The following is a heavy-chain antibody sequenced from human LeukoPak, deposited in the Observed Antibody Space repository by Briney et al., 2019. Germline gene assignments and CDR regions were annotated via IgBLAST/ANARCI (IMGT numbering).Heavy chain of an antibody. J-gene: IGHJ4*02. D-gene: IGHD3-10*01. V-gene: IGHV4-59*01. Sequence: SEALSLTCTVSGGSISSYYWSWIRQPPGKGLEWIGYIHFSGSTNYNPSLKSRVTVSDDKSKNQFSLKLSSVTAADTAVYYCARIFRGAYFDYWGQGTLVTVSS. CDR2: IHFSGST. CDR3: ARIFRGAYFDY. CDR1: GGSISSYY.